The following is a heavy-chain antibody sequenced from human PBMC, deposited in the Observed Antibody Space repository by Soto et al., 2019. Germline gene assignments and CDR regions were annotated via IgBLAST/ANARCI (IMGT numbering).Heavy chain of an antibody. CDR1: GFTLSSYA. Sequence: GGSLRLSCAASGFTLSSYALTCVRQSPGKGLEWVAAINTYDHVPYYIDSVRGRFTISRDNANNMVYLQMNDLGADDSAVYYWARRGVYGGGHYYTGMDVWGQGTTVTVSS. J-gene: IGHJ6*02. V-gene: IGHV3-23*01. CDR3: ARRGVYGGGHYYTGMDV. CDR2: INTYDHVP. D-gene: IGHD3-3*01.